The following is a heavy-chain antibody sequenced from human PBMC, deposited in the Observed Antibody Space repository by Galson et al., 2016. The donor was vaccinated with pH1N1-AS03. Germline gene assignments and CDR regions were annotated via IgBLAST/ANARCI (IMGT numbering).Heavy chain of an antibody. CDR1: GYIFTGYY. CDR2: ITPTSGDT. D-gene: IGHD6-19*01. Sequence: VKVSCKASGYIFTGYYMHWVRPAPGHGLEWMGWITPTSGDTNYAKKFKARVTMTSDPAISTDDMELRRLRSDDTAVYYCARAWKLVFSSGWYSWYFDLWGRGTLVTVSS. V-gene: IGHV1-2*02. CDR3: ARAWKLVFSSGWYSWYFDL. J-gene: IGHJ2*01.